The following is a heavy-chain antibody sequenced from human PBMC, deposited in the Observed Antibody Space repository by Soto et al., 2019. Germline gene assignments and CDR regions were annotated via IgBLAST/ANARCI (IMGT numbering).Heavy chain of an antibody. CDR3: ARDYEDLTSNFDY. J-gene: IGHJ4*02. D-gene: IGHD3-3*01. V-gene: IGHV3-48*01. CDR2: ISGTSNGT. CDR1: GFTFSMYA. Sequence: GGSLRLSCAASGFTFSMYAMTWVRQAPGKGLEWVSYISGTSNGTYYADSVKGRFTISRDNAKNSLNLEMNSLRAEDTAVYYCARDYEDLTSNFDYWGQGTLVTVSS.